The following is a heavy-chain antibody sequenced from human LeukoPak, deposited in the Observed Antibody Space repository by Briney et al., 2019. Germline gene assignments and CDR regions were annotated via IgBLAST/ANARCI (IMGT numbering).Heavy chain of an antibody. D-gene: IGHD3-10*01. CDR3: AREYYYGSGTGWFDP. J-gene: IGHJ5*02. Sequence: PSETLSLTCTVSGGSISSYYWSWIRQPAGKGLEWIGRIYTSGSTNYNPSLKSRVTMSVDTSKSQFSLKLSSVTAADTAVYYCAREYYYGSGTGWFDPWGQGTLVTVSS. CDR2: IYTSGST. CDR1: GGSISSYY. V-gene: IGHV4-4*07.